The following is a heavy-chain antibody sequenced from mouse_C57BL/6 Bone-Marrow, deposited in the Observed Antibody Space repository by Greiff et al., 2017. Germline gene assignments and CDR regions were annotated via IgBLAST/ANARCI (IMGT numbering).Heavy chain of an antibody. D-gene: IGHD1-1*01. Sequence: VQLQQSGAELVRPGASVKLSCTASGFNIKDYYMYWVKQRPEQGLEWIGRIDPEDGDTEYAPKFQGKATMTADTSSNTAYLQLSSLTSEDTAVYYCTTITTVVPWYFDVWGTGTTVTVSS. CDR2: IDPEDGDT. J-gene: IGHJ1*03. V-gene: IGHV14-1*01. CDR1: GFNIKDYY. CDR3: TTITTVVPWYFDV.